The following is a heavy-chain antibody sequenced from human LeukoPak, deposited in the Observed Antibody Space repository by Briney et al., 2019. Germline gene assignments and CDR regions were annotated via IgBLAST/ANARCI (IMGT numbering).Heavy chain of an antibody. CDR2: ISGSGGST. CDR1: GFTFSSYA. D-gene: IGHD6-19*01. Sequence: GGSLRLSCAASGFTFSSYAMSWVRQAPGKGLEWVSAISGSGGSTYYADSVKGRFTISRDNSKNTLYLQMNSLRAEDTAVYYCAKEGKDSGWYEGNYFDYWGQGTLVTVSS. J-gene: IGHJ4*02. V-gene: IGHV3-23*01. CDR3: AKEGKDSGWYEGNYFDY.